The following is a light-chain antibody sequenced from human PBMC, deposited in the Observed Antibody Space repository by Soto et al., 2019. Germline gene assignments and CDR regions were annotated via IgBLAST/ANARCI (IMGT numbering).Light chain of an antibody. CDR1: SSDVGGYNY. CDR3: CSPESSDNALV. CDR2: KVS. J-gene: IGLJ1*01. Sequence: QSALTQPPSASGSPGQSVTISCTGTSSDVGGYNYVSWYQQHPAKAPKLIIYKVSKRPSGVPDRFSGSKSGNTASLTVSGVLAADEADYYCCSPESSDNALVFGAGTKLTVL. V-gene: IGLV2-8*01.